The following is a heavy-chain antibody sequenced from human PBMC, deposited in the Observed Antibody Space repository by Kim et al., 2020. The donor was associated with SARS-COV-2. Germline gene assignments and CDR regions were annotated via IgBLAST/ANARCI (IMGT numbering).Heavy chain of an antibody. CDR3: ASFSAAAGRVDY. CDR2: IYHSGST. CDR1: GGSISSSNW. J-gene: IGHJ4*02. Sequence: SETLSLTCAVSGGSISSSNWWSWDRQPPGKGLEWIGEIYHSGSTNYNQSLKSRLTISVDKSKNQFSLKLSSVTAADTAVYYCASFSAAAGRVDYWGQGTLVTVSS. V-gene: IGHV4-4*02. D-gene: IGHD6-13*01.